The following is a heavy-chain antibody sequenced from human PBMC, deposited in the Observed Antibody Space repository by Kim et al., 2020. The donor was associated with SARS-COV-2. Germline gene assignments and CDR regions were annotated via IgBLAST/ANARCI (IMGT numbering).Heavy chain of an antibody. CDR3: ARSLYYAPFSFWFRFDP. D-gene: IGHD3-22*01. Sequence: SETLSLTCAVYGGSFSGYYWSWIRQPPGKGLEWIGEIYHSGTTKYNPSLKSRVTISLDTAKNQFSLKLSSVTAADTAVYFCARSLYYAPFSFWFRFDP. CDR2: IYHSGTT. CDR1: GGSFSGYY. J-gene: IGHJ5*02. V-gene: IGHV4-34*01.